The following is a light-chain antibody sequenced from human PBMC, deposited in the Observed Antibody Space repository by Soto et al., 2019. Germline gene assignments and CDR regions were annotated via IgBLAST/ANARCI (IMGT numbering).Light chain of an antibody. CDR3: SSYTSSSTLV. J-gene: IGLJ1*01. CDR1: SSDVGGYNY. V-gene: IGLV2-14*01. CDR2: EVS. Sequence: QSALTQPASVSGSPGQSITISCTGTSSDVGGYNYVSWYQHHPGKAPKLMIYEVSNRPSGVSNRCSGSKSGNTASLTISGFQAEDEADYYCSSYTSSSTLVFGTGTKLTV.